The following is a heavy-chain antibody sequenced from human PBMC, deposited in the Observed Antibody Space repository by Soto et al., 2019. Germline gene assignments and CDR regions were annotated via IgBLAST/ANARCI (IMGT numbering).Heavy chain of an antibody. J-gene: IGHJ4*02. Sequence: ASVKVSCKASGYTFTNSYIHWVRQAPGQGLEWMGIIRPSGGRTGYAQEFQGRVTMTSDTSTSTVYMELSSLTSEDTAVYYCTREVESMDYWGQ. V-gene: IGHV1-46*03. CDR3: TREVESMDY. D-gene: IGHD1-1*01. CDR1: GYTFTNSY. CDR2: IRPSGGRT.